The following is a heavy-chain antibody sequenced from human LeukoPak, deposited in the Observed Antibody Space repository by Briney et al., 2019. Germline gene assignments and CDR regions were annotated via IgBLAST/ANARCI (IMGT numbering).Heavy chain of an antibody. D-gene: IGHD1-1*01. Sequence: SETLSLTCTVSGGSISSYHWSWIRQPPGKRLQWIGSIYGSGNINYNPSLKSRVTISVDTSKNQFSLRLTSVTAADTAVYYCARHGTPDYYYYMDVWGRGTTVTVSS. CDR3: ARHGTPDYYYYMDV. J-gene: IGHJ6*03. CDR1: GGSISSYH. V-gene: IGHV4-59*08. CDR2: IYGSGNI.